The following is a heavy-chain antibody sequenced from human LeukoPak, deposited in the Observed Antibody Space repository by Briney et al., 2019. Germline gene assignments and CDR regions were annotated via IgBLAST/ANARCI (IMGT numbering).Heavy chain of an antibody. CDR3: ARDTVVVRGVNEYYYYMDV. J-gene: IGHJ6*03. Sequence: GGSLRLSCAASGYTFSSYSMNWVRQAPGKGLEWVSYISSSSSTIYYADSVKGRFTISRDNAKNSLYLQMNSLRAEDTAVYYCARDTVVVRGVNEYYYYMDVWGKGTTVTVSS. CDR2: ISSSSSTI. D-gene: IGHD3-10*01. CDR1: GYTFSSYS. V-gene: IGHV3-48*04.